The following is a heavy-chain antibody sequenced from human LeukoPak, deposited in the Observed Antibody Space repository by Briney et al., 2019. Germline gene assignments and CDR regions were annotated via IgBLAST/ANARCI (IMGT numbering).Heavy chain of an antibody. J-gene: IGHJ4*02. CDR3: AKNGGDSYGTGHFDY. V-gene: IGHV3-23*01. CDR1: GFSFSSYT. D-gene: IGHD3-10*01. CDR2: ISGSGAGT. Sequence: GGSLRLSCAASGFSFSSYTMTWVRQAPGKGPEWVSAISGSGAGTYYADSVKGRLTISRDNPKNTLYLQMNSLRAEDTAVYYCAKNGGDSYGTGHFDYWGQGTLVTVSS.